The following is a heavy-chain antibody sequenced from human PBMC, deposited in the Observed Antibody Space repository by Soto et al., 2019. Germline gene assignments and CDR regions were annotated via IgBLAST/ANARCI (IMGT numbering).Heavy chain of an antibody. CDR1: GVSIRNYY. D-gene: IGHD3-22*01. Sequence: SETLSLTCTVSGVSIRNYYWNWIRQPPGKGLEWIGYIYNSGSTKYNPSLKSRVTISVDTSKNQFSLQLNSVTATDTAVYYCLRGFYDSAGYSAPCESWGQGSRGTVSS. J-gene: IGHJ5*02. CDR2: IYNSGST. V-gene: IGHV4-59*01. CDR3: LRGFYDSAGYSAPCES.